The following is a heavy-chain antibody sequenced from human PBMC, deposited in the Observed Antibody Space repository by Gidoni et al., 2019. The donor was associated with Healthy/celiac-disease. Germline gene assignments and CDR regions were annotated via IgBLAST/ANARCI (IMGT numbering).Heavy chain of an antibody. CDR3: ARDNQQRGGLGPGAFDI. Sequence: QVQLVQSGAEVKKPGASVKVSCKASGYTFTGYYMHWVRQAPGQGLEWMGWINPNSGGTNYAQKFQGRVTMTRDTSISTAYMELSRLRSDDTAVYYCARDNQQRGGLGPGAFDIWGQGTMVTVSS. CDR1: GYTFTGYY. D-gene: IGHD3-10*01. V-gene: IGHV1-2*02. CDR2: INPNSGGT. J-gene: IGHJ3*02.